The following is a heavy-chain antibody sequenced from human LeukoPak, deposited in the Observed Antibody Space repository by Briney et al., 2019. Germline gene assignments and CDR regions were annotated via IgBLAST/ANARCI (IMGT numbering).Heavy chain of an antibody. CDR1: GYTFTRYY. Sequence: ASVKVSCKASGYTFTRYYMHWVRQAPGQGPEWMGIINPSGGSTSYAQKFQGRVTMTRDMSTSTDYMELSSLRSEDTAVYYCARDNSVEDTAWWFDPWGQGTLVTVSS. CDR2: INPSGGST. CDR3: ARDNSVEDTAWWFDP. J-gene: IGHJ5*02. D-gene: IGHD4-23*01. V-gene: IGHV1-46*01.